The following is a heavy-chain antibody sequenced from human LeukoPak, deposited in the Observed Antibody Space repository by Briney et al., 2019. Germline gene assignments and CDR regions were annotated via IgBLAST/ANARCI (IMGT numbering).Heavy chain of an antibody. D-gene: IGHD3-10*01. Sequence: ASETLSLTCTVSGGSISSYYWSWIRQPPGKGLEWIGYIYYSGSTNYNPSLKSRVTISVDTSKNQFSLKLRSVTAADTAVYYCARDQGLLWFGELFNDAFDIWGQGTMVTVSS. CDR3: ARDQGLLWFGELFNDAFDI. V-gene: IGHV4-59*12. CDR2: IYYSGST. J-gene: IGHJ3*02. CDR1: GGSISSYY.